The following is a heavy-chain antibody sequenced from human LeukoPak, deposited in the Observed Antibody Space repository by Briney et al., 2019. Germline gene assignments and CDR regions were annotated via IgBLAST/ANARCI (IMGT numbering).Heavy chain of an antibody. V-gene: IGHV4-59*01. CDR3: ARGLLAFGGVNDYFDY. CDR1: GGSISSYY. D-gene: IGHD3-16*01. Sequence: SETLSLTCTVSGGSISSYYWSWIRQPPGKGLEWIGYIYYSGSTNYNPSLKSRVTISVDTSKNQFSLKLSSVTAADTAVYYCARGLLAFGGVNDYFDYWGQGTLVTVSS. J-gene: IGHJ4*02. CDR2: IYYSGST.